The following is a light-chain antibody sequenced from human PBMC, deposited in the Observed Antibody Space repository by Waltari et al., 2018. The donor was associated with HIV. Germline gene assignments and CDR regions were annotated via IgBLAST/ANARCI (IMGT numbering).Light chain of an antibody. CDR1: TSNIGPNT. V-gene: IGLV1-44*01. J-gene: IGLJ2*01. CDR3: AAWDDSLNAVV. CDR2: SNN. Sequence: SVLTQPPSASGTPGQGVTISCSGSTSNIGPNTVNWYQQFPGTAPKLLIYSNNQRPSGVPDRFSGSKSGTSASLAITGLQSEDDTDYYCAAWDDSLNAVVFGGGTKLTVL.